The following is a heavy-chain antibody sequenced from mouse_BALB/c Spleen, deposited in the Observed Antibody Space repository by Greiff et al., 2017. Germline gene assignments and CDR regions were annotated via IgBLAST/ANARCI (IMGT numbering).Heavy chain of an antibody. V-gene: IGHV14-3*02. D-gene: IGHD2-3*01. CDR1: GFNIKDTY. J-gene: IGHJ4*01. CDR3: ARERWLQGYAMDY. Sequence: VQLKQSGAELVKPGASVKLSCTASGFNIKDTYMHWVKQRPEQGLEWIGRIDPANGNTKYDPKFQGKATITADTSSNTAYLQLSSLTSEDTAVYYCARERWLQGYAMDYWGQGTSVTVSS. CDR2: IDPANGNT.